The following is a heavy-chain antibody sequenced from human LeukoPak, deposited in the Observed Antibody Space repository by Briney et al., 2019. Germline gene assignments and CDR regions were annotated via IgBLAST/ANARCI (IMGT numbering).Heavy chain of an antibody. D-gene: IGHD2-8*02. CDR3: TREVSGGCDY. Sequence: GGSLRLSCAASGFTFSSYWMHWVRQGPGKGLVWVSRISSDGSITNYADSVKGRFTISRDNAKNTLYLQMNSLTAKDTAVYYCTREVSGGCDYWGQGTLVTVSS. V-gene: IGHV3-74*01. CDR2: ISSDGSIT. CDR1: GFTFSSYW. J-gene: IGHJ4*02.